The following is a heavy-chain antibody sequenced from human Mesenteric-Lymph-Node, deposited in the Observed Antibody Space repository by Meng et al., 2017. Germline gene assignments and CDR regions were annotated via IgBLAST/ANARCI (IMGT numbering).Heavy chain of an antibody. Sequence: GSLRLSCTVSGGSISSYYWSWIRQPPGKGLEWIGYIYYSGSTNYNPSLKSRVTISVDTSKNQFSLKLSSVTAADTAVYYCATRPYYDFWSGYYPRTYYYGMDVWGQGTTVTVSS. V-gene: IGHV4-59*12. CDR1: GGSISSYY. D-gene: IGHD3-3*01. CDR2: IYYSGST. CDR3: ATRPYYDFWSGYYPRTYYYGMDV. J-gene: IGHJ6*02.